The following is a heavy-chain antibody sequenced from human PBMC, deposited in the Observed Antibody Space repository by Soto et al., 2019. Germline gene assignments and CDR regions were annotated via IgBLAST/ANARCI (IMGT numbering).Heavy chain of an antibody. D-gene: IGHD1-7*01. V-gene: IGHV1-2*02. CDR2: INPNSGGT. CDR3: ARGWNYVHGDY. J-gene: IGHJ4*02. CDR1: GYTFTGYD. Sequence: GASVKVSCKASGYTFTGYDMHWVRRAPGQGLEWMGWINPNSGGTNYAQKFQGRVTMTRDTSISTAYMELSRLSSDDTAVYYCARGWNYVHGDYWGQGTLVTVSS.